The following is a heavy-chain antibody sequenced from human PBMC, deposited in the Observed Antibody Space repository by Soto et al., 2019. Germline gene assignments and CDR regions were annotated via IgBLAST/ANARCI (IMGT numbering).Heavy chain of an antibody. CDR3: ARDIEGDYYDSSGYYDY. J-gene: IGHJ4*02. D-gene: IGHD3-22*01. V-gene: IGHV1-18*01. Sequence: AASVKVSCKASGYTFTSYGISWVRQAPGQGLEWMGWISAYNGNTNYAQKLQGRVTMTTDTSTSTAYMELRSLRSDDTAVYYCARDIEGDYYDSSGYYDYWGQGTLVTVSS. CDR1: GYTFTSYG. CDR2: ISAYNGNT.